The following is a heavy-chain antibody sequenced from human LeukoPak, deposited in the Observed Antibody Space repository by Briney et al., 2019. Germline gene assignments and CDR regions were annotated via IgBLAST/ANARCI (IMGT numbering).Heavy chain of an antibody. D-gene: IGHD2-15*01. CDR1: GVSIRSADYY. V-gene: IGHV4-30-4*01. CDR2: IYYSGST. Sequence: SETLSLTCTVSGVSIRSADYYWSWIRQPPGKGLEWIGNIYYSGSTYNHPSLNPSLKSRVTISADTSSNQFSLKLSSVTAADTAVYYCATERALRYCSGGSCSLFDYWGQGILVTVSS. J-gene: IGHJ4*02. CDR3: ATERALRYCSGGSCSLFDY.